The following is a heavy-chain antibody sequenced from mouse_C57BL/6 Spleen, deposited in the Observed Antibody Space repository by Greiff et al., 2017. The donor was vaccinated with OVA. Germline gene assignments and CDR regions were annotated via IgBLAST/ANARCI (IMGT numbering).Heavy chain of an antibody. D-gene: IGHD2-2*01. J-gene: IGHJ3*01. Sequence: EVKLVESGPGLVKPSQSLSLTCSVTGYSITSGYYWNWIRQFPGNKLEWMGYISYDGSNNYNPSLKNRISITRDTSKNQFFLKLNSVTTEDTATYYCAREDGYGTFAYWGQGTLVTVSA. CDR1: GYSITSGYY. V-gene: IGHV3-6*01. CDR2: ISYDGSN. CDR3: AREDGYGTFAY.